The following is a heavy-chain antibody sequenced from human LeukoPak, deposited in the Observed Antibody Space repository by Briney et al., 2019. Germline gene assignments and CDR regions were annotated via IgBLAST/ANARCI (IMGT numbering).Heavy chain of an antibody. V-gene: IGHV4-30-4*01. J-gene: IGHJ5*02. CDR2: IYYGGST. CDR3: ARDLDILTGDNWFDP. D-gene: IGHD3-9*01. CDR1: GGSISSGDYY. Sequence: SQTLSLTCTVSGGSISSGDYYWSWIRQPPGKGLEWIGYIYYGGSTYYNPSLKSRVTISVDTSKNQFSLKLSSVTAADTAVYYCARDLDILTGDNWFDPWGQGTLVTVSS.